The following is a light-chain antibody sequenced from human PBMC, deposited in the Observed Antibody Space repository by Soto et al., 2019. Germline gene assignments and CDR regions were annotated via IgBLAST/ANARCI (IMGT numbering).Light chain of an antibody. CDR3: HPRNNAPFS. CDR2: DAC. CDR1: QRVNNY. Sequence: LAHSHATLSXXPRAXSSLXGWASQRVNNYLAWVQRRPGQVRGLLIRDACERGAGIPARFSGSGSGTDSTLTVTHLLTEHFAVYYCHPRNNAPFSFGPGS. J-gene: IGKJ3*01. V-gene: IGKV3-11*01.